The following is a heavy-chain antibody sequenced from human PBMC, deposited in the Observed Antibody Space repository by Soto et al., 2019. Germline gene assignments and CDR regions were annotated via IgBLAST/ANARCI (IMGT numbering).Heavy chain of an antibody. Sequence: GGSLRLSCAASGFTFDDYGMSWVRQAPGKGLEWVSGINWNGGSTGYADSVKGRFTISRDNAKNSLYLQMNSLRAEDTALYHCARDHTPLRCSGGSCYSGAFDIWGQGTMVTVSS. CDR1: GFTFDDYG. J-gene: IGHJ3*02. CDR2: INWNGGST. D-gene: IGHD2-15*01. CDR3: ARDHTPLRCSGGSCYSGAFDI. V-gene: IGHV3-20*01.